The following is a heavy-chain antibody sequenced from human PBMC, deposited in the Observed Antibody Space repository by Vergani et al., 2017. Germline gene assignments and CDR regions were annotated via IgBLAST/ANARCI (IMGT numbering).Heavy chain of an antibody. V-gene: IGHV1-69*13. CDR1: GGTFSSYA. CDR2: IIPIFGTA. Sequence: QVQLVQSGAEVKKPGSSVKVSCKASGGTFSSYAISWVRHAPGPGLEWMGRIIPIFGTANYAQKFQGIVTITADESTSTAYMGLSSLRSEDTAVYYCASHIWTGYYRGIRYYYYCMDVWGQGSTVTVSS. D-gene: IGHD3-9*01. J-gene: IGHJ6*02. CDR3: ASHIWTGYYRGIRYYYYCMDV.